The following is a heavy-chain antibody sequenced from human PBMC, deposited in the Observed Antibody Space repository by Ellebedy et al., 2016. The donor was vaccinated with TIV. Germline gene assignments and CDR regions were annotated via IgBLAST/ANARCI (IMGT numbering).Heavy chain of an antibody. V-gene: IGHV1-2*02. CDR3: ARFSSMVVVAANDY. CDR1: GYTFTGYY. D-gene: IGHD2-15*01. Sequence: AASVKVSCKASGYTFTGYYMHWVRQAPGQGLEWMGWINPNSGGTNYAQKFQGRVTMTRDTSISTAYMELSRLRSDDTAVYYCARFSSMVVVAANDYWGQGTLVTVSS. CDR2: INPNSGGT. J-gene: IGHJ4*02.